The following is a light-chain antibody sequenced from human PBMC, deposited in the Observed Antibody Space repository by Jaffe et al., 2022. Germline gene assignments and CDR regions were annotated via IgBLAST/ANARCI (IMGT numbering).Light chain of an antibody. CDR3: LQDYNYPLT. V-gene: IGKV1-6*01. CDR1: QGIRDD. CDR2: AAS. Sequence: AIQLTQSPSSLSASVGDRVTITCRASQGIRDDLGWYQQKPGKAPKLLIYAASTLHSGVPSRFSGSGSGTAFTLTISSLQPEDFATYYCLQDYNYPLTFGGGTKVEIK. J-gene: IGKJ4*01.